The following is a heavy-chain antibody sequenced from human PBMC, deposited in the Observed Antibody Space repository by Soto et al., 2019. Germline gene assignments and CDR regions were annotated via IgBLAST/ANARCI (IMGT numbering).Heavy chain of an antibody. CDR2: IYTSGST. Sequence: KPSETLSLTCTVSGDSISDYYWSWIRQPAGKGLEWIGCIYTSGSTDYNPSLKSRVTISIDTSKNQFSLKVTSMTAADTAVYYCARERREEIHDGYDIDYWGQGTLVTVSS. J-gene: IGHJ4*02. D-gene: IGHD5-12*01. CDR3: ARERREEIHDGYDIDY. CDR1: GDSISDYY. V-gene: IGHV4-4*07.